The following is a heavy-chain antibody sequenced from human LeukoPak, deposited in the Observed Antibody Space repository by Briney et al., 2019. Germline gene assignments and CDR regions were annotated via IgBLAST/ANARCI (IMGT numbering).Heavy chain of an antibody. CDR3: ARGVLIAGDDAFDI. D-gene: IGHD6-13*01. CDR1: GYTFTSYD. CDR2: INPNSGGT. J-gene: IGHJ3*02. V-gene: IGHV1-2*02. Sequence: ASVKVSCKASGYTFTSYDINWVRQAPGQGLEWMGWINPNSGGTDYAQKFQGRVTMTRDTSISTAYMELSRLRSDDTAVYYCARGVLIAGDDAFDIWGQGTMVTVSS.